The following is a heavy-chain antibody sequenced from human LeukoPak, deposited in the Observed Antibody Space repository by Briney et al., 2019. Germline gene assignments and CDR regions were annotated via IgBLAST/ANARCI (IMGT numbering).Heavy chain of an antibody. J-gene: IGHJ3*02. D-gene: IGHD5-24*01. CDR3: AKDTERWLQLFAFDI. CDR2: ISGSGGST. Sequence: GGSLRLSCAASGFTFSTHGMRWVRQAPGKGLEWVSAISGSGGSTYYADSVKGRFTISRDNSKNTLYLQMNSLRAEDTAVYYCAKDTERWLQLFAFDIWGQGTMVTVSS. V-gene: IGHV3-23*01. CDR1: GFTFSTHG.